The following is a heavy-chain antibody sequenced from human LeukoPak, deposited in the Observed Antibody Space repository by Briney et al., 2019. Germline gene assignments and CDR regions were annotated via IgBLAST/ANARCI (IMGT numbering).Heavy chain of an antibody. CDR3: AKDRSIAAAGTCYFDY. CDR1: GFTFDDYA. D-gene: IGHD6-13*01. V-gene: IGHV3-43D*03. J-gene: IGHJ4*02. CDR2: ISWDGGST. Sequence: TGGSLRLSCAASGFTFDDYAMHWVRQAPGKGLEWVSLISWDGGSTYYADSVKGRFTISRDNSKNSLYLQMNSLRAEDTALYYCAKDRSIAAAGTCYFDYWGQGTLVTVSS.